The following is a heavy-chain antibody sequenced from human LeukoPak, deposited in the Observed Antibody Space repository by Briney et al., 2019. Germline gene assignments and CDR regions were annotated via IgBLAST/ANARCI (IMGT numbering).Heavy chain of an antibody. CDR3: AKGDNNILTGYYNSFDS. CDR2: ISGSAIST. Sequence: ISGSAISTYYADSVKGRFTISRDNSRNTLYLQMNSLRAEDTALFYCAKGDNNILTGYYNSFDSWGQGTLVTVSS. D-gene: IGHD3-9*01. V-gene: IGHV3-23*01. J-gene: IGHJ4*02.